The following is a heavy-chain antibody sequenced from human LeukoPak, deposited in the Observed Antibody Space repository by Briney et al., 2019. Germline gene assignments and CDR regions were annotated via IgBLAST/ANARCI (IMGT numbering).Heavy chain of an antibody. CDR3: ARIRGGWYIDY. V-gene: IGHV3-53*01. CDR2: IYRGGST. Sequence: GGSLRLSCAASGFTFSGYAIHWVRQAPGKGLEWVSVIYRGGSTYYADSVKGRFTISRDNSKNTLYLQMNSLRAEDTAVYYCARIRGGWYIDYWGQGTLVTVSS. CDR1: GFTFSGYA. D-gene: IGHD3-10*01. J-gene: IGHJ4*02.